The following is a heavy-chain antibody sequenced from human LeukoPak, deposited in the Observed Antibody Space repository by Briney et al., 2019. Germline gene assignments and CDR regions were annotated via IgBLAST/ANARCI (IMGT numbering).Heavy chain of an antibody. CDR3: TRLGMGSTGADY. V-gene: IGHV3-74*01. Sequence: GGSLRLSCEVSGFSSSPYWMHWVRQAPGKGLVWVSRINGDETTTNYAGSVKGRFTISRDNAKNTLYLQMNSLRAEDTAVYYCTRLGMGSTGADYWGQGSLVTVSS. CDR2: INGDETTT. D-gene: IGHD1-26*01. J-gene: IGHJ4*02. CDR1: GFSSSPYW.